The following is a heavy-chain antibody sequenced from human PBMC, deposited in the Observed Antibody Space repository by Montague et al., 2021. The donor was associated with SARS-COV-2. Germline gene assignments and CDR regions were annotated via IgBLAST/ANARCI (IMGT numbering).Heavy chain of an antibody. D-gene: IGHD3-9*01. Sequence: SETLSLTCTVSGDSNSRYYWSWIRQPPGKGLEWIGYVSDSGSDYNPSLKSRVSISVDTSKELLSLSLSSVTAADTAIYYCARHRKDYDILTGYSTSFYYDMDVWGQGTTVTVSS. V-gene: IGHV4-59*08. CDR3: ARHRKDYDILTGYSTSFYYDMDV. CDR2: VSDSGS. CDR1: GDSNSRYY. J-gene: IGHJ6*02.